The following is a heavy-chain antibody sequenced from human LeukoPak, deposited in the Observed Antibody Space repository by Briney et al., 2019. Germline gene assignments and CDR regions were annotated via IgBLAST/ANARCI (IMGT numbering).Heavy chain of an antibody. CDR3: ARVKTAAAGTRFDY. CDR1: GYTFTGYY. CDR2: INPNSGGT. Sequence: GASVKVSCKASGYTFTGYYMHWVRQAPGQGLEWMGWINPNSGGTNYAQKFQGRVTMTRDTSISTAYMELSRLRSDDTAVYYCARVKTAAAGTRFDYWGQGTLVTVSS. D-gene: IGHD6-13*01. V-gene: IGHV1-2*02. J-gene: IGHJ4*02.